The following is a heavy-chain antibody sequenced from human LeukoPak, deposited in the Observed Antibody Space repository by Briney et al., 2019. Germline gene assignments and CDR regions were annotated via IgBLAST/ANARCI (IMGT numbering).Heavy chain of an antibody. CDR2: ISGSGGST. CDR3: ARVALGYSSGWYDY. Sequence: PGGSLRLSCAASGFTFSSYGMSWVRQAPGKGLEWVSAISGSGGSTYYADSVKGRFTISRDNSKNTLYLQMGSLRAEDMAVYYCARVALGYSSGWYDYWGQGTLVTVSS. D-gene: IGHD6-19*01. V-gene: IGHV3-23*01. J-gene: IGHJ4*02. CDR1: GFTFSSYG.